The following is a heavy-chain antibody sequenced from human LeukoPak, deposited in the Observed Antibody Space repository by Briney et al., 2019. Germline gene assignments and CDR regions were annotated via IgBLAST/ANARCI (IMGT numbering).Heavy chain of an antibody. CDR1: DGPIRSHY. V-gene: IGHV4-59*11. CDR3: GRDALVGYFAYYYIDV. J-gene: IGHJ6*03. CDR2: ISNSGST. D-gene: IGHD2-15*01. Sequence: SETLSLTCTVSDGPIRSHYWTWIRQPPVKGLEWIGDISNSGSTKYNPSLQSRVTISIDTSKSQFSLRLSSVTAADTAVYYCGRDALVGYFAYYYIDVWGKGITGTVSS.